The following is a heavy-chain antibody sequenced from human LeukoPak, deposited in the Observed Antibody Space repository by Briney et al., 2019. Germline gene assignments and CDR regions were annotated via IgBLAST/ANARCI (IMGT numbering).Heavy chain of an antibody. D-gene: IGHD7-27*01. J-gene: IGHJ4*02. CDR1: GFTFSSYW. Sequence: GGSLRLSCAASGFTFSSYWKTWVRQAPGKGLEWVANIKQDGSEKYYVDSVKGRFTISRDNAKNSLYLQMSSLRAEDTAVYYCARELWGQEYWGQGTLVTVSS. CDR3: ARELWGQEY. V-gene: IGHV3-7*01. CDR2: IKQDGSEK.